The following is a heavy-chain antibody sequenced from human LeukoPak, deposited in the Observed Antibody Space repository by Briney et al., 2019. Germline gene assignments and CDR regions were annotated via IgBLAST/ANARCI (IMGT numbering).Heavy chain of an antibody. V-gene: IGHV4-4*02. CDR1: GGSISTSNW. D-gene: IGHD4-11*01. Sequence: SETLSLTCAVSGGSISTSNWWSWVRQPPGKGLEWIGEIYHSGSTNYNPSLKSRVTMSVDTSKNQFSLKLSSVTAADTAVYYCAGSYSNYMYYFDYWGQGTLVTVSS. CDR2: IYHSGST. J-gene: IGHJ4*02. CDR3: AGSYSNYMYYFDY.